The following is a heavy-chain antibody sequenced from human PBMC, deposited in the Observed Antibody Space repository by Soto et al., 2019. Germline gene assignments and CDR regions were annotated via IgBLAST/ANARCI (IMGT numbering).Heavy chain of an antibody. V-gene: IGHV4-39*01. J-gene: IGHJ4*02. CDR1: GDSITSSNYN. CDR3: VRHESLHGYYFDY. Sequence: SETLSLTCTVSGDSITSSNYNWGWIRQPPGTGLEWIGSMYYYSGSTYYNPSLKSRVTISLDTSKNQVSLKLNSVTAADTAVYYCVRHESLHGYYFDYWGQGKLVTVSS. CDR2: MYYYSGST.